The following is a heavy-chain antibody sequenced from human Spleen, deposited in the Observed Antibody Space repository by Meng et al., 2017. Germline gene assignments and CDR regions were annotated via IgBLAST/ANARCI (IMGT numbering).Heavy chain of an antibody. D-gene: IGHD3-10*01. J-gene: IGHJ4*02. CDR2: KWYDGSNQ. Sequence: GESLKISCAASGFTFSSYGMHWVRQAPGKGVEWVAVKWYDGSNQYYADSVKGRFTISRDNSKNTLYLQMSSLRAEDTAVYYCARDLLGYGSGSYPDYWGQGTLVTVSS. CDR3: ARDLLGYGSGSYPDY. V-gene: IGHV3-33*01. CDR1: GFTFSSYG.